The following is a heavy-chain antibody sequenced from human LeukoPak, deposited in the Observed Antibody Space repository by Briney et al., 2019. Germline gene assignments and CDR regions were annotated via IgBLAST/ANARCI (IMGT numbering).Heavy chain of an antibody. CDR3: ARVNRYYNTNGPTALDY. V-gene: IGHV1-3*01. CDR1: GYTFTSYA. Sequence: ASVKVSCKASGYTFTSYAMHWVRQAPGQRLEWMGWINAGNGNTKYSQKFQGRVTMTTDTSTTTAYMEMRSLRSDDTAIYFCARVNRYYNTNGPTALDYWGQGTLVTVSS. CDR2: INAGNGNT. D-gene: IGHD2-8*01. J-gene: IGHJ4*02.